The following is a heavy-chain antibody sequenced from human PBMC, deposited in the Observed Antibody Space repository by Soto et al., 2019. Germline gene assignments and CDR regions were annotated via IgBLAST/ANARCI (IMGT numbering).Heavy chain of an antibody. J-gene: IGHJ5*02. CDR1: GFTFSSYS. CDR3: AKDALAGNRRGWFDP. D-gene: IGHD6-19*01. V-gene: IGHV3-21*01. Sequence: EVQLVESGGGLVKPGGSLRLSCAASGFTFSSYSMNWVRQAPGKGLEWVSSISSSSSYIYYADSVKGRFTISRDNSKNTLYLQMNSLRAEDTAVYYCAKDALAGNRRGWFDPWGQGTLVTVSS. CDR2: ISSSSSYI.